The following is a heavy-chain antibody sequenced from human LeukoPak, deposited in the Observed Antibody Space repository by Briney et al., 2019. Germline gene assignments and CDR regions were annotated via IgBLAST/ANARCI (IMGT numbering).Heavy chain of an antibody. CDR1: GYTFTGYY. V-gene: IGHV1-2*02. Sequence: ASVKVSCKASGYTFTGYYMHWVRQAPGQGLEWMGWINPNSGGTNYAQKIQGRVTMTRDTSISTAYMELSRLRSDDTAVYYCARGGVLGYCSSTSCRNWFDPWGQGTLVTVSS. D-gene: IGHD2-2*01. J-gene: IGHJ5*02. CDR2: INPNSGGT. CDR3: ARGGVLGYCSSTSCRNWFDP.